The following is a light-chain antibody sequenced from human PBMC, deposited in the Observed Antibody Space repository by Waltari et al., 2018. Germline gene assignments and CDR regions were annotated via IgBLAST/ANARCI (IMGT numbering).Light chain of an antibody. CDR1: QSLLYSDGKTS. V-gene: IGKV2-29*02. CDR3: MQGLLPPLT. CDR2: DVS. J-gene: IGKJ4*01. Sequence: IVMTQTPPSLSVTPGQSASISCKSNQSLLYSDGKTSLHWYLQRPGQSQQLLIYDVSSRFAVVPDRINGRGSGTDFTLEISRVEAEDVGVYYCMQGLLPPLTFGGGTKVEIK.